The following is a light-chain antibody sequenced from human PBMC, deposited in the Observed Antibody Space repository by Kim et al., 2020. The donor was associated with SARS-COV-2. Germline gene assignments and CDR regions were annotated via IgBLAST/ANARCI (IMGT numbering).Light chain of an antibody. CDR1: QSISSW. V-gene: IGKV1-5*01. J-gene: IGKJ4*01. Sequence: AAVGDRVTITCRASQSISSWLAWYQQKPGKAPKLLIYDASSLASGVPSRFSASGSGTEFTLSISSLQPDDFATYYCKQYNSYSFTFGGGTKVDIK. CDR3: KQYNSYSFT. CDR2: DAS.